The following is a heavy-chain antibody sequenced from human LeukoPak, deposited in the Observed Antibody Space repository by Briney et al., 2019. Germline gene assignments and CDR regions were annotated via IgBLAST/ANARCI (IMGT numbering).Heavy chain of an antibody. Sequence: ASVKVSCKASGYTFTNYGFSWVRQAPGQGLEWMGWISAYNGNTGYAQKFQGRVTMTTDTSTSTAYMELRSLTSDDTAVYYCARSPSGYDRLIDYWGQGTTVTVSS. J-gene: IGHJ4*03. CDR2: ISAYNGNT. D-gene: IGHD5-12*01. CDR1: GYTFTNYG. V-gene: IGHV1-18*04. CDR3: ARSPSGYDRLIDY.